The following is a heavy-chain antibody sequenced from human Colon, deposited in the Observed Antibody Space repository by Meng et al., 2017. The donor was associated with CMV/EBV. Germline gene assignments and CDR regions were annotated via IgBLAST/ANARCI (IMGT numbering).Heavy chain of an antibody. CDR3: ARDRLGDNEYVFDQ. CDR1: GFTFNKYW. D-gene: IGHD5-24*01. V-gene: IGHV3-74*01. Sequence: GESLKISCAASGFTFNKYWMHWVRQAPGKGLVWVSRINSDATRTDYADSVKGRFTVSRDNARNALYLQMSSLRDDDTAVYYCARDRLGDNEYVFDQWGQGMMVTVSS. CDR2: INSDATRT. J-gene: IGHJ4*02.